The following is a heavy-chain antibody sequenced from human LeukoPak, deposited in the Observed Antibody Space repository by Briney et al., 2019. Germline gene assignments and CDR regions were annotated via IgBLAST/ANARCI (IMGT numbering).Heavy chain of an antibody. CDR3: ARVRYGGKGYYYYYMDV. Sequence: GGSLRLSCAASGFTFDDYGMSWVRQAPGKGLEWVSGINWNGGSTGYADSVKGRSTISRDNAKNSLYLQMNSLRAEDTALYYCARVRYGGKGYYYYYMDVWGKGTTVTVSS. CDR2: INWNGGST. D-gene: IGHD4-23*01. V-gene: IGHV3-20*04. J-gene: IGHJ6*03. CDR1: GFTFDDYG.